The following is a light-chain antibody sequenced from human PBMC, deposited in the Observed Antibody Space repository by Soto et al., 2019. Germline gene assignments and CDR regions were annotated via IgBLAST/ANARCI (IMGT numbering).Light chain of an antibody. J-gene: IGLJ2*01. V-gene: IGLV1-47*01. CDR1: SSNIGSNY. CDR2: RNN. Sequence: QSVLTQAPSASGAPGQRFTISCSGASSNIGSNYVYWYQQFPGTAPKLLILRNNQRPSGVPDRFSGSKSGTSASLAISGLRSEDEADYHCAAWDDSLKSVVFGGGTKLTVL. CDR3: AAWDDSLKSVV.